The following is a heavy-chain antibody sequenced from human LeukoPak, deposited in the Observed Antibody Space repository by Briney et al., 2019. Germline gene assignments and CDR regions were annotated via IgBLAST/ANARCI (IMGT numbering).Heavy chain of an antibody. Sequence: SETLSLTCTVSGGSLSAYYWNWIRQTPGKGLEWIGNIDHSGSTNYSPSLQSRVTISIDTSKNQFSLKLNSVTAADTAVYYCAREYFSANYFFYYMDVWGTGTTVTVSS. CDR2: IDHSGST. J-gene: IGHJ6*03. CDR1: GGSLSAYY. CDR3: AREYFSANYFFYYMDV. V-gene: IGHV4-59*01. D-gene: IGHD3-3*01.